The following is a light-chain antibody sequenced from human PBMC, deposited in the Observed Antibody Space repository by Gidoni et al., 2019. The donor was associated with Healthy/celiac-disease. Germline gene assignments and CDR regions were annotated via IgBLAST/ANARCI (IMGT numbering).Light chain of an antibody. V-gene: IGKV6-21*01. CDR1: QNIGSN. Sequence: IVLPQSPDFQSVTTQENFTITCRASQNIGSNLHWYQQKPDHPPKLLIKYASQSFSGVPSRFSGSGFGTDFTLTINSLEAEDAATYYCHQSSSLPLTFGGGTKVEIK. CDR2: YAS. J-gene: IGKJ4*01. CDR3: HQSSSLPLT.